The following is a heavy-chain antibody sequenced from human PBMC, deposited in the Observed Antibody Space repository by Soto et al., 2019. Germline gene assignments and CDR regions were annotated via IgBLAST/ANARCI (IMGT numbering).Heavy chain of an antibody. CDR3: AKDLVDYDFWSGPTYYGMDV. CDR2: ISYDGSNK. Sequence: PGGSLRRSCEASGVTFSSYGMHWVRQAPGKGLEWVAVISYDGSNKYYADSVKGRFTISRDNSKNTLYLQMNSLRAEDTAVYYCAKDLVDYDFWSGPTYYGMDVWGQGTTVTVSS. CDR1: GVTFSSYG. J-gene: IGHJ6*02. D-gene: IGHD3-3*01. V-gene: IGHV3-30*18.